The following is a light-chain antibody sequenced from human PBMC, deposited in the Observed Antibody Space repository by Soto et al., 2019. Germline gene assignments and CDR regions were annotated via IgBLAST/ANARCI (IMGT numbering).Light chain of an antibody. J-gene: IGLJ1*01. V-gene: IGLV1-47*01. Sequence: QSVLTQPPSASGTPGQRVTISCSGSSSNIGSNYVYWYQQLPGTAPKLLIYRNNQRPSGVPDRFSGSKSGTSASLAISGLRSEDEDDSYCEAWDYSLSGPGGVFGTGTKLTVL. CDR1: SSNIGSNY. CDR2: RNN. CDR3: EAWDYSLSGPGGV.